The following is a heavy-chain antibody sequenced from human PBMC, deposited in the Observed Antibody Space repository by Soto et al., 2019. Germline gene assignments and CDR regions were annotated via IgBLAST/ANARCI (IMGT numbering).Heavy chain of an antibody. CDR2: IVPILGTP. D-gene: IGHD3-22*01. CDR3: ARDYRGGTYYYDNSGFYSFNY. J-gene: IGHJ4*02. CDR1: GGSFSSFA. V-gene: IGHV1-69*01. Sequence: QVQLVQSGAEVKKPGSSVKVSCKASGGSFSSFAISWVRQVPGQGLEWMGGIVPILGTPNYAQRFQGRVAISADATTRTVYMELPSLRSEDTAVYYCARDYRGGTYYYDNSGFYSFNYWGQGTLVTVSS.